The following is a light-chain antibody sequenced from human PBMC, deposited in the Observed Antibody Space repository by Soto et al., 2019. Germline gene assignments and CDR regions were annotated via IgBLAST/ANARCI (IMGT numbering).Light chain of an antibody. J-gene: IGKJ5*01. CDR3: QQRSNWLPIT. Sequence: EVVLTETAATLSLSPGEKNTLSCRASQSVSSYLAWYQQKPGQAPRLLIYDASNRATGIPARFSGSGSGTDFTLTISSLDPEDFAVYYCQQRSNWLPITFGQGTRLEIK. CDR2: DAS. CDR1: QSVSSY. V-gene: IGKV3-11*01.